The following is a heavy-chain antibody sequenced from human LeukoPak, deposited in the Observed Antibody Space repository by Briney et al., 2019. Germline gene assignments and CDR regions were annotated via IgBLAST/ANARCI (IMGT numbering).Heavy chain of an antibody. CDR2: ISWNSGSI. CDR3: AKVGNGNAFDI. V-gene: IGHV3-9*01. Sequence: TGGSLRLSCAASGFTFDDYAMHWVRQAPGKGLEWVSGISWNSGSIGYADSVKGRFTTSRDNAKNSLYLQMNSLRAEDTALYYCAKVGNGNAFDIWGQGTMVTVSS. CDR1: GFTFDDYA. J-gene: IGHJ3*02. D-gene: IGHD1-1*01.